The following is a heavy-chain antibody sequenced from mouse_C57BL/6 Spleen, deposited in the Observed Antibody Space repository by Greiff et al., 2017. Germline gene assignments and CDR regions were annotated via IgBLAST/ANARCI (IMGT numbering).Heavy chain of an antibody. CDR1: GFTFSSYG. CDR2: ISSGGSYN. J-gene: IGHJ2*01. V-gene: IGHV5-6*01. D-gene: IGHD2-5*01. CDR3: ARHAYYSNPRDCFDY. Sequence: EVQRVESGGDLVKPGGSLKLSCAASGFTFSSYGLSWVRQTPDKRLEWVATISSGGSYNYYPDSVKGRFTISRDNAKHTLYLQMSSLKSEDTAMYYFARHAYYSNPRDCFDYWGQGTTLTVSS.